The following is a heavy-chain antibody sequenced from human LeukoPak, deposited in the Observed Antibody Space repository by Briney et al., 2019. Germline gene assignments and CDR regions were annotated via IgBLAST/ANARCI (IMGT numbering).Heavy chain of an antibody. CDR2: ISYDGSNK. CDR3: AREFSANCYYYGMDV. CDR1: GFTFSSYA. D-gene: IGHD3-3*01. J-gene: IGHJ6*02. Sequence: GGSLRLSCAASGFTFSSYAMHWVRQAPGKGLEWVAVISYDGSNKYYADSVKGRFTISRDNSKNTLYLQMNSLRAEDTAVYYCAREFSANCYYYGMDVWGQGTTVTVSS. V-gene: IGHV3-30-3*01.